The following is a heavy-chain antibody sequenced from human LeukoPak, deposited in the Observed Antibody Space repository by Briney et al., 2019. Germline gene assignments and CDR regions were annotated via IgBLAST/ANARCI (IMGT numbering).Heavy chain of an antibody. CDR1: GGSISSSSDH. CDR3: ARQLYCSGGSCYSYSWFDP. D-gene: IGHD2-15*01. J-gene: IGHJ5*02. V-gene: IGHV4-39*01. CDR2: IYYSGST. Sequence: SETLSLTCTVSGGSISSSSDHWGWIRQPPGKGLEWIGSIYYSGSTYYNPSLKSRVTISVDTSKNQFSLKLSSVTAADTAVYYCARQLYCSGGSCYSYSWFDPWGQGTLVTVSS.